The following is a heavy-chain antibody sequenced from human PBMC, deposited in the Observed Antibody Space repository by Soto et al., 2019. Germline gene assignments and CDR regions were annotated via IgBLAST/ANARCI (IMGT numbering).Heavy chain of an antibody. CDR2: IDWDDDK. CDR3: ARIRVRYSSGWSNFDY. CDR1: GFSLSTSGMC. D-gene: IGHD6-19*01. V-gene: IGHV2-70*01. J-gene: IGHJ4*02. Sequence: SGPTLVNPTQTLALTCTFSGFSLSTSGMCVSWIRQPPGKALEWLALIDWDDDKYYSTSLKTRLTISKDTSKNQAVLTMTNMDPVDTATYYCARIRVRYSSGWSNFDYWGQGTLVTVSS.